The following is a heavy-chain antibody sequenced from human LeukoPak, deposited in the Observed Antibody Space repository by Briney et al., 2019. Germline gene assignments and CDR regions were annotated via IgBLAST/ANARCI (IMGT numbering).Heavy chain of an antibody. J-gene: IGHJ4*02. V-gene: IGHV3-30-3*01. CDR2: ISYHGSDK. CDR3: ARERGPTGTYDY. D-gene: IGHD1-1*01. Sequence: PGGSLRLSCAASGFTFSNYAIHWVRQAPGKGLEWVAVISYHGSDKFYADSVRGRFTISRDNSKNTLYLQMNSLRAEDTAVYYCARERGPTGTYDYWGQGTLVTVSS. CDR1: GFTFSNYA.